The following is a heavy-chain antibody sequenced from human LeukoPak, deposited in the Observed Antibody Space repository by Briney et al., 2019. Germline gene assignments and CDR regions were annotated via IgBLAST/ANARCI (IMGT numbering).Heavy chain of an antibody. CDR2: ISYDGSNK. Sequence: PGGSLRLSCAASGFTFSSYGMHWVRQAPGKGLEWVAVISYDGSNKYYADSVKGRFTISRDNSKNTLYLQMNSLRAEDTAVYYCAKDFQSGSDYWGQGTLVTVSS. V-gene: IGHV3-30*18. CDR3: AKDFQSGSDY. J-gene: IGHJ4*02. CDR1: GFTFSSYG. D-gene: IGHD1-26*01.